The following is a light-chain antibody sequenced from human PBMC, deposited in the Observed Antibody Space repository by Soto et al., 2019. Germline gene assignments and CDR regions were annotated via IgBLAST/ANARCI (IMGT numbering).Light chain of an antibody. Sequence: QSALAHPTSLSGSPGQSVPISCTGTSSDVGAYNSVSWYQQHPDKAPQLMIYKGTQRPSGVSNRFSGSTSGNAASLTISGLQAGDEADYFCCSSAPESTYVFGTGTKVTVL. CDR3: CSSAPESTYV. J-gene: IGLJ1*01. V-gene: IGLV2-23*01. CDR2: KGT. CDR1: SSDVGAYNS.